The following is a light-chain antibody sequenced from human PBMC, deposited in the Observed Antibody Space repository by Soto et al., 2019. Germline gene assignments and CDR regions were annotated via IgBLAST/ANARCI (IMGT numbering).Light chain of an antibody. CDR2: GAS. CDR3: QQYNNWPIT. CDR1: QSVGSN. Sequence: EIVMTHSPSTLSVSPVERATRSCRASQSVGSNLAWYQQKPGQAPRLLIHGASTRATTIPARFSGSGSGTEFTLTISSLQSEDFAVYSCQQYNNWPITFGPGTRLEIK. J-gene: IGKJ5*01. V-gene: IGKV3-15*01.